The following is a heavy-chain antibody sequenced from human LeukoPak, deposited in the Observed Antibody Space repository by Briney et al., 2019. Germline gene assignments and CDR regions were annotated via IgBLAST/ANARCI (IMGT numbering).Heavy chain of an antibody. CDR1: GFTGSSNY. CDR2: IDLSGSTL. J-gene: IGHJ5*02. CDR3: ARGPPLFDP. V-gene: IGHV3-11*04. Sequence: GGSLRLSCAASGFTGSSNYMSWVRQAPGKGLEWVSYIDLSGSTLYYVDSVKGRFTISRDNAKNSLYLQMNSLTAEDTAVYYCARGPPLFDPWGQGTLVAVSS.